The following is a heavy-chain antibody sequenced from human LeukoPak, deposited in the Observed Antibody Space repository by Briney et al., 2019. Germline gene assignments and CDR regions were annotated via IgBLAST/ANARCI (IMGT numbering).Heavy chain of an antibody. V-gene: IGHV4-59*08. Sequence: SETLSLTCTVSGGSLSSYFWNWIRQPPGKGLEWIGYIYYSGSTNYNPSLKSRVTISVDTSKNQFSLKLSSVTAADTAVYYCARQGDFWSEGWFDPWGQGTLVTVSS. CDR3: ARQGDFWSEGWFDP. J-gene: IGHJ5*02. CDR2: IYYSGST. D-gene: IGHD3-3*01. CDR1: GGSLSSYF.